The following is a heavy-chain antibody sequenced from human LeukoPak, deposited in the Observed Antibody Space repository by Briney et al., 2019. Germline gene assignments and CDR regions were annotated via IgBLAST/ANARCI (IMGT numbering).Heavy chain of an antibody. CDR1: GRSITSSSTD. D-gene: IGHD3-9*01. CDR3: VRLPTGYPNWFDP. CDR2: IFYSGTT. V-gene: IGHV4-39*01. J-gene: IGHJ5*02. Sequence: SQTLSLTCTLSGRSITSSSTDWGWIRQPPGRGLEWIGNIFYSGTTYYNPSLKSRVTISLDTSKNQFSLRLSSVTAADTAFYYCVRLPTGYPNWFDPWGQGTLVTVSS.